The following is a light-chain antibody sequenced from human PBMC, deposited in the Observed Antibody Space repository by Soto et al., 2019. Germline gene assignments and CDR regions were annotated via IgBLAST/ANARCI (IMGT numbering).Light chain of an antibody. CDR3: LQHNSYPPTWT. J-gene: IGKJ1*01. Sequence: DIPITQSPSSLSASVGDRVTITCRASQGIRTESGWYQQKPGKGPTRLIYAASSWQSGVPSRFSGGGYGTEFKLTLSSLQPEDFATYCCLQHNSYPPTWTFGQGTKVEIK. CDR2: AAS. V-gene: IGKV1-17*01. CDR1: QGIRTE.